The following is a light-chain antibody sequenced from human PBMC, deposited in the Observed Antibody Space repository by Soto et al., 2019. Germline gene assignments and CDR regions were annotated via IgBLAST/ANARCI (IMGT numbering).Light chain of an antibody. J-gene: IGLJ2*01. CDR1: SSDVGDYDY. Sequence: QSVLTQPASVSGSPGQSITISCTGTSSDVGDYDYVSWYQQLPGKAPKLLIYEVTNRPSGVSNRFSGSKSGNTASLTISGLQAEDEADYYCSSYTSITTPVLFGGGTKLTVL. CDR2: EVT. V-gene: IGLV2-14*01. CDR3: SSYTSITTPVL.